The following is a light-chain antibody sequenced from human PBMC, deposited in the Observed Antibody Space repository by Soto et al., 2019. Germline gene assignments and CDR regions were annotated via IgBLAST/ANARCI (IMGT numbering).Light chain of an antibody. CDR3: QQSHITTLFT. CDR1: QNINSH. Sequence: DLQMTQSPSSLSASIGDRVTITCRASQNINSHLNWYQQKPGKAPKVVIYAASRLQSGVPSRFXGSGSGTEFTLTISSLEPEDFATYYCQQSHITTLFTFGKGTKLEIK. V-gene: IGKV1-39*01. J-gene: IGKJ2*01. CDR2: AAS.